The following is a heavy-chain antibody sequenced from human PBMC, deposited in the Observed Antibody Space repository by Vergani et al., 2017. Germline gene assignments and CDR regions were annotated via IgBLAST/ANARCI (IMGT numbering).Heavy chain of an antibody. CDR2: ITGDGNSV. J-gene: IGHJ4*02. CDR3: VRDASCTNDYCYSY. CDR1: GFTFNDYK. V-gene: IGHV3-21*01. Sequence: EVQLVESGGGLVKPGGSLRLSCAASGFTFNDYKMNWVRQAPGKGLEWVSSITGDGNSVYYADTVEGRFTISRDYAKNSLNLQMNSLRAEDTAVYYCVRDASCTNDYCYSYWGQGTLVTVSS. D-gene: IGHD2-8*01.